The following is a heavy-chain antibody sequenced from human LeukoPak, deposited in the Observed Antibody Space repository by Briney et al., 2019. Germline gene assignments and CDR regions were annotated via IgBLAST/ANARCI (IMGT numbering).Heavy chain of an antibody. CDR2: IYYSGST. J-gene: IGHJ4*02. CDR1: GGSISSYY. CDR3: ARDSGYLDY. Sequence: SEALSLTCTVSGGSISSYYWSWIRQPPGKGLEWIGYIYYSGSTNYNPSLKSRVTISVDTSKNQFSLKLSSVTAADTAVYYCARDSGYLDYWGQGTLVTVSS. D-gene: IGHD3-22*01. V-gene: IGHV4-59*12.